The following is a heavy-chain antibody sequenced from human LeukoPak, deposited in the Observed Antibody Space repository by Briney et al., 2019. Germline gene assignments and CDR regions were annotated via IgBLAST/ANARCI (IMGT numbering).Heavy chain of an antibody. Sequence: ASVKVSCKASGYTFSNYDINWVRQATGQGLEWMGWMNPYTTNTGYAQKFQGRVTMTRDTSTSTVYMELSSLRSEDTAVYYCARVSVYCGGDCYAFDYWGQGTLVTVSS. CDR3: ARVSVYCGGDCYAFDY. CDR1: GYTFSNYD. CDR2: MNPYTTNT. V-gene: IGHV1-8*01. J-gene: IGHJ4*02. D-gene: IGHD2-21*02.